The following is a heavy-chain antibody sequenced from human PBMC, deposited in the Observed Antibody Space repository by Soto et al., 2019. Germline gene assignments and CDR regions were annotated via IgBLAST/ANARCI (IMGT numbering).Heavy chain of an antibody. J-gene: IGHJ4*02. V-gene: IGHV1-2*02. D-gene: IGHD5-18*01. Sequence: GASVKVSCKASGYTFTGYYMHWVRQAPGQGLEWMGWINPNSGGTNYARKFQGRVTMTRDTSISTAYMELSRLRSDDTAVYYCARARSGGYSYGPYFDYWGQGTLVTVSS. CDR2: INPNSGGT. CDR3: ARARSGGYSYGPYFDY. CDR1: GYTFTGYY.